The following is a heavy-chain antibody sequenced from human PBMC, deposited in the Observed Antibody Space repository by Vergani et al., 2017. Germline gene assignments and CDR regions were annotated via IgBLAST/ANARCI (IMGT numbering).Heavy chain of an antibody. CDR1: GYTFTSYY. J-gene: IGHJ4*02. Sequence: VQLVQSGAEVKKPGASVKVSCKASGYTFTSYYMHWVRQAPGQGLEWMGIIYPGDSDTRYSPSFQGQVTISADKSISTAYLQWSSLKASDTAMYYCARLLLYSSGSYTWNFDYWGQGTLVTVSS. CDR3: ARLLLYSSGSYTWNFDY. V-gene: IGHV5-51*01. D-gene: IGHD6-19*01. CDR2: IYPGDSDT.